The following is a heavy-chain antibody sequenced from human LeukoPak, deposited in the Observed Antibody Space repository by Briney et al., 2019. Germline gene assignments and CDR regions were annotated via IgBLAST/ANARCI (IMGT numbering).Heavy chain of an antibody. J-gene: IGHJ4*02. Sequence: PGGSLRLSCAASGFTFSSYAMSWVRQAPGKGLEWVSAISGSGGSTYYADSVKGRFTISRDNSKNTLYLQMNSLRAEDTAVYYCANFPTWRQPKRVVYWGQGTLVTVSS. D-gene: IGHD2-15*01. CDR2: ISGSGGST. CDR3: ANFPTWRQPKRVVY. V-gene: IGHV3-23*01. CDR1: GFTFSSYA.